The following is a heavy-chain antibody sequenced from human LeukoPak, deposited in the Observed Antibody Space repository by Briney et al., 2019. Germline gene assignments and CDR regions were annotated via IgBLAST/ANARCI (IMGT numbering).Heavy chain of an antibody. V-gene: IGHV3-23*01. CDR2: ISGSGGST. CDR1: GFTFSSYA. Sequence: GGSLRLSCAASGFTFSSYAMSWVRQAPGKGLEWVSAISGSGGSTYYADSVKGRFTISRDNSKNTLYLQMNSLRAEDTAVYYCAKAPPGYGDEISSSWYIDYWGQGTLVTVSS. CDR3: AKAPPGYGDEISSSWYIDY. J-gene: IGHJ4*02. D-gene: IGHD6-13*01.